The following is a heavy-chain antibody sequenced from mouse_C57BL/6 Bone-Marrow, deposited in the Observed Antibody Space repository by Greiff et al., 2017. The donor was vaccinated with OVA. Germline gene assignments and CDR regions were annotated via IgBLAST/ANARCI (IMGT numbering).Heavy chain of an antibody. D-gene: IGHD1-1*01. CDR3: TTVGAIYYYGSSYRYFDV. Sequence: EVKLMESGAELVRPGASVKLSCTASGFNIKDDYMHWVKQRPEQGLEWIGWIDPENGDTEYASKFQGKATITADTSSNTAYLQLSSLTSEDTAVYYCTTVGAIYYYGSSYRYFDVWGTGTTVTVSS. J-gene: IGHJ1*03. CDR2: IDPENGDT. V-gene: IGHV14-4*01. CDR1: GFNIKDDY.